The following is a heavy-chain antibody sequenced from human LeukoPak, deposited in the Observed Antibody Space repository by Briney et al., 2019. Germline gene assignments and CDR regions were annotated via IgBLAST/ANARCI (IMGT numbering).Heavy chain of an antibody. CDR2: IYYSGST. Sequence: SDTLSLTCTVSGGSISSSSYYWGWIRQRPGKGLEWMGSIYYSGSTYYNPSLKSRVTISVDTSKNQFSLQLSSVTAAATAVYLCAWQEVVDNWFAPWGQGTLVTVSS. CDR3: AWQEVVDNWFAP. D-gene: IGHD2-15*01. J-gene: IGHJ5*02. V-gene: IGHV4-39*01. CDR1: GGSISSSSYY.